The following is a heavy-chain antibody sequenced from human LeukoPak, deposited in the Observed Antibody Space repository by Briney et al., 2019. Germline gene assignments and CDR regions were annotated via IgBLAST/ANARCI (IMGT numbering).Heavy chain of an antibody. D-gene: IGHD3-22*01. CDR1: GFTFSNYW. Sequence: GGSLRLSCAASGFTFSNYWMTWVRQAPGKGLEWVANIKPDESEKYYVGSVKGRFTISRDNSKNTLYVQVNSLGTEDTAAYYCAKGSYYDSSGSFYFGYWGQGTLVTVSS. CDR2: IKPDESEK. J-gene: IGHJ4*02. V-gene: IGHV3-7*03. CDR3: AKGSYYDSSGSFYFGY.